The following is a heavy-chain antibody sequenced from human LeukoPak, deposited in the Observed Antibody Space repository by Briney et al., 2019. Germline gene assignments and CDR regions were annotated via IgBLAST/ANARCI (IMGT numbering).Heavy chain of an antibody. CDR2: IYHFGNS. CDR1: GTSITSGYY. Sequence: PSETLSLTCTVSGTSITSGYYWGWIRQPPGKGLEYIGNIYHFGNSYSNPSLGRRVTISADTSKNQFSLSLSSVTAADTAVYFCVREIVASTGTPFDYWGQGILVAVSS. CDR3: VREIVASTGTPFDY. D-gene: IGHD2-15*01. V-gene: IGHV4-38-2*02. J-gene: IGHJ4*02.